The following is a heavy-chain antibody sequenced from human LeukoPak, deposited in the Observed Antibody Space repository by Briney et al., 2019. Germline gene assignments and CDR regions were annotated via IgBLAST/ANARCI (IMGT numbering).Heavy chain of an antibody. Sequence: GRSLRLSCAATGFTFSSYGMHWVRQAPGKGLEWVAVIWYDGSNKYYADSVKGRFTISRDNSKNTLYLQMNSLRAEDTAVYYCAKTTTGYSSGRFPGWPVDYWGQGTLVTVSS. CDR2: IWYDGSNK. CDR1: GFTFSSYG. CDR3: AKTTTGYSSGRFPGWPVDY. D-gene: IGHD6-19*01. J-gene: IGHJ4*02. V-gene: IGHV3-33*06.